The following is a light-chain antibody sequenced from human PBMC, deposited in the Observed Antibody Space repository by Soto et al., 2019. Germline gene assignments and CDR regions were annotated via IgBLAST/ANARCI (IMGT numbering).Light chain of an antibody. J-gene: IGLJ1*01. CDR1: SSDVGGYNY. V-gene: IGLV2-14*01. Sequence: QSVLTQPASVSGSPGQSITISCTGTSSDVGGYNYVSWFQQYPGKAPKLIIYDVSNRPSGVSNRFSGSKSGNTASLTLSGLQAEDEADYYCSSFTSSGTYVFGNGTKVTDL. CDR2: DVS. CDR3: SSFTSSGTYV.